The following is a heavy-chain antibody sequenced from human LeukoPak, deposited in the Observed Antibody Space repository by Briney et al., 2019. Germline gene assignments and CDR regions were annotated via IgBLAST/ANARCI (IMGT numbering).Heavy chain of an antibody. Sequence: GGPLGLSCAASGFTFSNHAIGWVRQAPGKGLDWVSGINSNGGTTYYADSVRGRFTISRDSSQNTLYLQMNSLRAEDTAVYYCAKAVGTSVTYFDYWGQGTLVTVSS. D-gene: IGHD4-17*01. CDR1: GFTFSNHA. CDR3: AKAVGTSVTYFDY. J-gene: IGHJ4*02. CDR2: INSNGGTT. V-gene: IGHV3-23*01.